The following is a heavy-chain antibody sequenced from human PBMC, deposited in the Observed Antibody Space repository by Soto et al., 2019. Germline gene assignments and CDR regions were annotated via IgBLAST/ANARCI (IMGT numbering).Heavy chain of an antibody. CDR1: GFTFEDSA. CDR3: ARDSGYGSGASVNHYLDY. J-gene: IGHJ4*01. CDR2: INWNSGSV. D-gene: IGHD3-10*01. V-gene: IGHV3-9*01. Sequence: EVQLVESGGGLVQPGRSLRLSCAAFGFTFEDSAMHWIRQTPGKGLEWVAGINWNSGSVGYADSVKGRFTISRDNANNSLFLQMDSLRADDTALYYCARDSGYGSGASVNHYLDYWGHGTLVTVSS.